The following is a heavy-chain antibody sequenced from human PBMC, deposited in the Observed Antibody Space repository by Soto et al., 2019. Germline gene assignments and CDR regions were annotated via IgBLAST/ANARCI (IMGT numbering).Heavy chain of an antibody. Sequence: QVQLQESGPGLVKPSQTLSLTCTVSGGSISSGGYYWSWIRQHPGKGLEWIGYIYYSGSTYYNPSIKSRVTISVDTSKNQFSLKLSSVTAADTAVYYCARGLLWFGELYDAFDIWGQGTMVTVSS. CDR3: ARGLLWFGELYDAFDI. V-gene: IGHV4-31*03. D-gene: IGHD3-10*01. CDR1: GGSISSGGYY. J-gene: IGHJ3*02. CDR2: IYYSGST.